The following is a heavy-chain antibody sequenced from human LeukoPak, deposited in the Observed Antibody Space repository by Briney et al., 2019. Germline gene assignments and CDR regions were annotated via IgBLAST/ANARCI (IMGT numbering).Heavy chain of an antibody. CDR1: GYTLTELS. V-gene: IGHV1-24*01. CDR3: ATLDYYGSSAYYSDY. CDR2: FDPEHGET. J-gene: IGHJ4*02. Sequence: ASVKVSCKVSGYTLTELSIHWVRQAPGKGLEWMGGFDPEHGETIYAQKFQGRVTMTEDTSTDTAYMELSSLRSEDTAVYYCATLDYYGSSAYYSDYWGQGTLVTVSS. D-gene: IGHD3-22*01.